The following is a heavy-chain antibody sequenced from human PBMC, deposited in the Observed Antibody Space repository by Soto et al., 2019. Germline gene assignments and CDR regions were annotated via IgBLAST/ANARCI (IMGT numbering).Heavy chain of an antibody. CDR3: VKERYAQLWLEDYGMDV. CDR1: GFTFSSYG. CDR2: ISYDGTDK. V-gene: IGHV3-30*18. D-gene: IGHD5-18*01. J-gene: IGHJ6*02. Sequence: QVQLVESGGGVVQPGRSLRLSCAASGFTFSSYGIHWVRQAPGKGLEWVALISYDGTDKYYADSVKGGFTISRENSKNTLYLQMSSLGPEDRAVYYCVKERYAQLWLEDYGMDVWGQGTTVTV.